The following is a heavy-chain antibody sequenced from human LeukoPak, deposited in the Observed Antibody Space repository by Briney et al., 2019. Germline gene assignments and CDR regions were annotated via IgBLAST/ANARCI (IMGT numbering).Heavy chain of an antibody. CDR1: GGSVSSGSYY. Sequence: PSETLSLTCTVSGGSVSSGSYYWSWIRQPPGKGLEWIGYIYYSGSTNYNPSLKSRVTISVDTSKNQFSLKLSSVTAADTAVYYCAGARYSSSWYNWFDPWGQGTLVTVSS. CDR3: AGARYSSSWYNWFDP. CDR2: IYYSGST. J-gene: IGHJ5*02. D-gene: IGHD6-13*01. V-gene: IGHV4-61*01.